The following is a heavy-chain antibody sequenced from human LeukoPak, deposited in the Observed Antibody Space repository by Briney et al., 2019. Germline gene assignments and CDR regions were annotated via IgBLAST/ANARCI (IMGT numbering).Heavy chain of an antibody. D-gene: IGHD3-22*01. Sequence: PGRSLRLSCAASGFTFSSYAMSWVRQAPGKGLEWVSAISGSGGSTYYADSVKGRFTISRDNSKNTLYLQMNSLRAEDTAVYYCAKAMRYYYDSSGYYLDYWGQGTLVTVSS. V-gene: IGHV3-23*01. CDR2: ISGSGGST. J-gene: IGHJ4*02. CDR3: AKAMRYYYDSSGYYLDY. CDR1: GFTFSSYA.